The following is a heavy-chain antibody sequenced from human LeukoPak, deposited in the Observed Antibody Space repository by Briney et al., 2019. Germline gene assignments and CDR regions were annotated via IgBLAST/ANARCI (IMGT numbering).Heavy chain of an antibody. Sequence: GSLRLSCAASGFTFSSYAMSWVRQAPGKGLEWVSAISGSGGSTYNADSVKGRFTISRDNSKNTLYLQMNSLRAEDMAVYYCAKDPIAAAGTGWFDPWGQGTLVTVSS. J-gene: IGHJ5*02. D-gene: IGHD6-13*01. CDR1: GFTFSSYA. CDR3: AKDPIAAAGTGWFDP. CDR2: ISGSGGST. V-gene: IGHV3-23*01.